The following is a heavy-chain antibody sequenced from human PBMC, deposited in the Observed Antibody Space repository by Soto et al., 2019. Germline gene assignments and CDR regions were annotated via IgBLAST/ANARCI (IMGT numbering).Heavy chain of an antibody. V-gene: IGHV4-34*01. Sequence: SETLSLTCAVYGGSFSGYYWSWIRQPPGKGLEWIGEINHSGSTNYNPSLKSRVTISVDTSKNQFSLKLSSVTAADTAVYYCARGRSRYFDWLSYYYYGMAVWGQGTTVTVSS. J-gene: IGHJ6*02. CDR2: INHSGST. CDR3: ARGRSRYFDWLSYYYYGMAV. CDR1: GGSFSGYY. D-gene: IGHD3-9*01.